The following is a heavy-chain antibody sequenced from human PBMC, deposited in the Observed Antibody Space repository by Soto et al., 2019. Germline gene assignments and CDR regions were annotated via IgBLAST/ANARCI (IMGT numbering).Heavy chain of an antibody. CDR1: GGSISSYY. CDR2: IYYSGST. D-gene: IGHD3-22*01. J-gene: IGHJ4*02. V-gene: IGHV4-59*08. CDR3: ARLGGYYQAFDQ. Sequence: PSETLSLTCTVSGGSISSYYWNWIRQPPGKGLEWIGYIYYSGSTNYDPSLKSRVTISLDTSKNQFSLNLTSVTAADTAVYYCARLGGYYQAFDQWGQGSLVTVSS.